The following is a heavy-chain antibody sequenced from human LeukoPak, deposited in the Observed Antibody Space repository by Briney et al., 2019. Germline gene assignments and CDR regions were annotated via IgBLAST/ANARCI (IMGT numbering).Heavy chain of an antibody. J-gene: IGHJ4*02. Sequence: SETLSLTCTVSGDSISNYNWNWIRQPPGKGLEWIGYIYYRGNTNYNPSLKSRLTISADTSKSQFSLRVTSVTAADTAMYYCARARTRGNNWYFDYLGPGDRGHRLL. D-gene: IGHD1-1*01. CDR3: ARARTRGNNWYFDY. CDR2: IYYRGNT. V-gene: IGHV4-59*01. CDR1: GDSISNYN.